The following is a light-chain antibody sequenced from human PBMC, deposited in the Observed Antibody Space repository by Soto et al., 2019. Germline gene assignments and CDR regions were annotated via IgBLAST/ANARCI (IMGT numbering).Light chain of an antibody. CDR2: GAS. Sequence: EIVLTQSPGTLSLSPWERATLSCRASQRVSSSYLAWYQQKPGQAPRLLIYGASSRATGIPDRFSGSGSGTDFTLTISRLEPEDFAVYYCQQYGSSPRTFGQGTKVDIK. J-gene: IGKJ1*01. V-gene: IGKV3-20*01. CDR3: QQYGSSPRT. CDR1: QRVSSSY.